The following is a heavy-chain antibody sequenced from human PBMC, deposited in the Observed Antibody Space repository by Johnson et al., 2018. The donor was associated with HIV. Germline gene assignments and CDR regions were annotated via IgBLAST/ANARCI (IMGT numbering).Heavy chain of an antibody. CDR3: ARAPQAEILLDAFDI. CDR1: GFTFSSYG. CDR2: IRYDGSKK. V-gene: IGHV3-30*02. D-gene: IGHD5-24*01. J-gene: IGHJ3*02. Sequence: QVQLVESGGGVVQPGGSLRLSCAASGFTFSSYGMHWVRQAPGKGLEWVAFIRYDGSKKYYADSVKGRFTISRDNSKNTLYLQMNSLRVEDTALYYCARAPQAEILLDAFDIWGQGTMVTVSS.